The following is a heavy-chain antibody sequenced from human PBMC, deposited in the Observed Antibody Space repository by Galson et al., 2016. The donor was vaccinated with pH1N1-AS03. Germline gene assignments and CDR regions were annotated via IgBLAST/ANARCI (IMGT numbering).Heavy chain of an antibody. CDR1: GSTFDDYA. CDR2: ISWNSGTI. CDR3: AKSPGYCSAGSCSDQGYFDY. V-gene: IGHV3-9*01. Sequence: SLRLSCAGSGSTFDDYAMHWVRQAPGKGLEWVSGISWNSGTIGYTDSVKGRFTISRDNAKNSLYLQMNSLRAEDTALYYCAKSPGYCSAGSCSDQGYFDYWGQGTLVTVSS. J-gene: IGHJ4*02. D-gene: IGHD2-15*01.